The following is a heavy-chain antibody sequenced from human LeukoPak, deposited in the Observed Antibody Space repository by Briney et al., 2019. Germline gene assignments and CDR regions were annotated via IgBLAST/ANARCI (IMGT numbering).Heavy chain of an antibody. CDR2: IAYDGNNT. CDR3: AKTGMLRRVGYLDV. D-gene: IGHD1-1*01. J-gene: IGHJ6*04. Sequence: GGALRLSCVASGFIFSDYGIQWVRQAPGGGLERVPVIAYDGNNTYYGDSVRGRFTISRDNSKKMVYLEMNSLRVEDTAVYYCAKTGMLRRVGYLDVWGKGTAVIVSS. V-gene: IGHV3-30*18. CDR1: GFIFSDYG.